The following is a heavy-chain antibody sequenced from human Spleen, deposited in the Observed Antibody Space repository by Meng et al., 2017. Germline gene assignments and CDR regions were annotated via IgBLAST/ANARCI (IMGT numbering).Heavy chain of an antibody. CDR2: IHYSGST. CDR3: VRVGYNYGRDAFDI. V-gene: IGHV4-39*07. D-gene: IGHD5-18*01. CDR1: GGSMSSSSYY. J-gene: IGHJ3*02. Sequence: LQLQESGPGLVKPSETLSLPCTVSGGSMSSSSYYWGWIRQPPGKGLEWIGSIHYSGSTYYNPSLKSRVTISLDTSKNQFSLKLHSVTAADTAVYYCVRVGYNYGRDAFDIWGQGTMVTVSS.